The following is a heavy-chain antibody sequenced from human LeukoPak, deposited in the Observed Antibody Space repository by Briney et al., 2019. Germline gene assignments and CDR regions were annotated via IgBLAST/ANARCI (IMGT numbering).Heavy chain of an antibody. CDR2: IFYSGST. CDR1: GDSINSSNSY. D-gene: IGHD3-3*01. J-gene: IGHJ4*02. V-gene: IGHV4-39*07. CDR3: ARVFRFSHFDY. Sequence: PSETLSLTCTVSGDSINSSNSYWGWVRQPPGKGLEWIATIFYSGSTFYNPSLKSRVTISLDTSKTQFSLRLRSVTAADTAVYYCARVFRFSHFDYWGQGILVTVSS.